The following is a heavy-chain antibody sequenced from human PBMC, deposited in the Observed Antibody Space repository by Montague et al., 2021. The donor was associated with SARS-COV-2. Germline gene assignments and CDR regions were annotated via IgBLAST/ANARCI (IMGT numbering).Heavy chain of an antibody. CDR2: IYWDDDK. V-gene: IGHV2-5*02. Sequence: PALVKPTQTLTLTCTFSGFSLSTSGVGVGWIRQPPGKALEWLALIYWDDDKRYSPSLKSRLTITKDTSKNQVVLTMTNMDPVDTATYYCAHRPSIAAAGTWRFDPWGQGTLVTVSS. D-gene: IGHD6-13*01. J-gene: IGHJ5*02. CDR3: AHRPSIAAAGTWRFDP. CDR1: GFSLSTSGVG.